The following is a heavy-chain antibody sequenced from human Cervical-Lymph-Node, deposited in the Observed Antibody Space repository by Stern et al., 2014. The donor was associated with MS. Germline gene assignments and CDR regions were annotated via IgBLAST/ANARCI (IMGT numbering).Heavy chain of an antibody. Sequence: VQLVESGAEVKKPGASVKVSCKASGYTFTSYDINWVRQAPGQGLEWMGWMNPNTGDTGYAQKFQGRVTMTRNTSISTAYMDLSSLRSEDPATYYCARTYELDYWGQGTLVAVSS. J-gene: IGHJ4*02. D-gene: IGHD5-12*01. CDR2: MNPNTGDT. CDR3: ARTYELDY. CDR1: GYTFTSYD. V-gene: IGHV1-8*01.